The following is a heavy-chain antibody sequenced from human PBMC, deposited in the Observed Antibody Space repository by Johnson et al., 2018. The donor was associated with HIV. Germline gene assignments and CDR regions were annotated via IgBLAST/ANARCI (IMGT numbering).Heavy chain of an antibody. D-gene: IGHD6-19*01. V-gene: IGHV3-66*01. J-gene: IGHJ3*02. Sequence: EVQLVESGGGVVQPGRSLRLSCAASGFTVSSYYMNWVRQAPGKGLEWVSVIYSGGSKYYADSVKGRFTISRDNSKNTLYLQMNNLRAEDTAVYYSGKDRAVAGKGHDAFDIWGQGTMVTVSS. CDR2: IYSGGSK. CDR1: GFTVSSYY. CDR3: GKDRAVAGKGHDAFDI.